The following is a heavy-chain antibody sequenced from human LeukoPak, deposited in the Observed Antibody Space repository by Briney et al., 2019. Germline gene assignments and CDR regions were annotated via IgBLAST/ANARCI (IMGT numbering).Heavy chain of an antibody. CDR2: INQDGSEK. D-gene: IGHD6-13*01. CDR1: GFTFSSYW. J-gene: IGHJ3*01. CDR3: ARVLTGIAAAGTDAFDV. Sequence: AGGSLRLSCAASGFTFSSYWVTWVRQAPGKGLGWVANINQDGSEKYYVDSVKGRFTISRDNAKNSLSLQMNSLTVEDTAVYYCARVLTGIAAAGTDAFDVWGQGTTVTVSS. V-gene: IGHV3-7*05.